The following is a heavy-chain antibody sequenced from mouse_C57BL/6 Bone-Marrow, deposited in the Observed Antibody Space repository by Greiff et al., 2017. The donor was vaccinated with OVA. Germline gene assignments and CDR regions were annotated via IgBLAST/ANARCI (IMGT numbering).Heavy chain of an antibody. CDR2: IDPSDSYT. CDR1: GYTFASYW. J-gene: IGHJ4*01. Sequence: QVQLQQPGAELVMPGASVKLSCKASGYTFASYWMHWVKQRPGQGLEWIGEIDPSDSYTNYNQKFKGKSTLTVDKSSSTAYMQLSSLTSEDSAVYYCARGDYWGQGTSVTVSS. CDR3: ARGDY. V-gene: IGHV1-69*01.